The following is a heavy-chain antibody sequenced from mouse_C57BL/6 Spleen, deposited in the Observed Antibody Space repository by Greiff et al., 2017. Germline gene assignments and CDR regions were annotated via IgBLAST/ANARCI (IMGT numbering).Heavy chain of an antibody. Sequence: QVQLKQSGAELVKPGASVKISCKASGYAFSSYWMNWVKQRPGKGLEWIGQIYPGDGDTNYNGKFKGKATLTADKSSSTAYMQLSSLTSEDSAVYFCARGDYEGVYAMDYWGQGTSVTVSS. D-gene: IGHD2-4*01. CDR1: GYAFSSYW. CDR3: ARGDYEGVYAMDY. V-gene: IGHV1-80*01. J-gene: IGHJ4*01. CDR2: IYPGDGDT.